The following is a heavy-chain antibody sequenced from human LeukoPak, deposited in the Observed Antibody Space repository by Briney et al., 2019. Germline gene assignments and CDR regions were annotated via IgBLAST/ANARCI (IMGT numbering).Heavy chain of an antibody. D-gene: IGHD2-15*01. CDR2: ISSTSSYI. CDR3: ARDGRGSWYEDS. CDR1: GFTFSSYN. V-gene: IGHV3-21*01. J-gene: IGHJ4*02. Sequence: PGGSLRLSCVASGFTFSSYNMNWVRQAPRKGLEWVSFISSTSSYIYYGDSMKDRFTTSRDNAKNSLYLQMNSLRAEDTAVYYCARDGRGSWYEDSWGQGTLVIVSS.